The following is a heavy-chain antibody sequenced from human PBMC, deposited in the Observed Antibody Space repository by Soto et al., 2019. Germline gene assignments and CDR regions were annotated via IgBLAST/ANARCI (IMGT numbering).Heavy chain of an antibody. J-gene: IGHJ5*02. CDR1: GFSLSTSGVG. CDR2: IYWNDDK. Sequence: SGPTLVNPTQTLTLTCTFSGFSLSTSGVGVGWIRQPPGKALEWLALIYWNDDKRYSPSLKSRLTITKDTSKNQVVLTMTNMDPVDTATYYCAHSTYDFWSGANNWFDPWGQGTLVTVSS. D-gene: IGHD3-3*01. V-gene: IGHV2-5*01. CDR3: AHSTYDFWSGANNWFDP.